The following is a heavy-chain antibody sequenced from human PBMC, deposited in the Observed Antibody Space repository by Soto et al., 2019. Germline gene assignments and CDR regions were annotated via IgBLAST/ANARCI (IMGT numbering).Heavy chain of an antibody. D-gene: IGHD1-26*01. CDR2: IYHGGST. Sequence: QVQLQESGPGLVKPSGTLSLTCAVSGGSISSTDWWSWVRQPPGKGPEWIGEIYHGGSTNYNPSRKSRVTMSVDRSKNQFSLKLTSVTAADTAVYYCASSKSGGSYYFDYWGQGTLVTVSS. J-gene: IGHJ4*02. CDR1: GGSISSTDW. V-gene: IGHV4-4*02. CDR3: ASSKSGGSYYFDY.